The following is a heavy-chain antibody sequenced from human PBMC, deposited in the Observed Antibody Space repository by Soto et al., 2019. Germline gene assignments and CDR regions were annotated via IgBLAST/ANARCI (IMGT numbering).Heavy chain of an antibody. J-gene: IGHJ6*02. CDR1: GFTFSSYA. CDR3: ASDHIAVAGTPYNGMDV. D-gene: IGHD6-19*01. Sequence: PGGSLRLSCAASGFTFSSYAMHWVRQAPGKGLEWVAVISYDGSNKYYADSVKGRFTISRDNSKNTLYLQMNSLRAEDTAVYYCASDHIAVAGTPYNGMDVWGQGTTVTVSS. V-gene: IGHV3-30-3*01. CDR2: ISYDGSNK.